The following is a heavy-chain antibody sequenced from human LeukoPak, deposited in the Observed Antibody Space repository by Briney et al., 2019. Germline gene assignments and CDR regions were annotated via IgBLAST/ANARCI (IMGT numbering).Heavy chain of an antibody. Sequence: PSETLSLTCTVSGGSISSYYWGWIRQPPGKGLEWIGSIYYSGSTYYNPSLKSRVTISVDTSKNQFSLKLSSVTAADTAVYYCARDRGYSYDFDYWGQGTLVTVSS. CDR1: GGSISSYY. D-gene: IGHD5-18*01. CDR3: ARDRGYSYDFDY. CDR2: IYYSGST. J-gene: IGHJ4*02. V-gene: IGHV4-39*07.